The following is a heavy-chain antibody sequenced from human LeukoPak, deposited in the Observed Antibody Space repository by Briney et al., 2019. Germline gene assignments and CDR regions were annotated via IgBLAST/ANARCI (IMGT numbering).Heavy chain of an antibody. CDR2: ISYDGSNK. V-gene: IGHV3-30-3*01. Sequence: GGSLRLSCAASGFTLSSYAMHWVRQAPGKGLEWVAVISYDGSNKYYADSVKGRFTISRDNSKNTLYLQMNSLRAEDTAVYYCATTRVTHYYFDYWGQGTLVTVSS. J-gene: IGHJ4*02. CDR1: GFTLSSYA. D-gene: IGHD4-23*01. CDR3: ATTRVTHYYFDY.